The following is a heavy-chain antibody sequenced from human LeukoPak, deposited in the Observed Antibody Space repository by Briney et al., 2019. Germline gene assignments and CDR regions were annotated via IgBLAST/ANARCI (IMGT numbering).Heavy chain of an antibody. Sequence: SETLSLTRNVSGASINSYRWNWIRQPPGKGLEWIGYISYDGKTNYNPSLKSRLTLSVDTSKNQFSLNLNSVTAADTARYYCTKGYYEPSDCWGQGTLVTVTS. D-gene: IGHD3-22*01. CDR2: ISYDGKT. V-gene: IGHV4-59*01. CDR3: TKGYYEPSDC. J-gene: IGHJ4*02. CDR1: GASINSYR.